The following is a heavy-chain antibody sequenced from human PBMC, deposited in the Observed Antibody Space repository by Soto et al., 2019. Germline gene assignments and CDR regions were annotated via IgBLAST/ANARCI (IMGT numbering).Heavy chain of an antibody. CDR3: AREIDS. Sequence: QVQLQESGPGLVKPSQTLSLTCTVSGGSISSGGYYWSWIRQHPGKGLEWIGYIYYSGSTYYNPXLXRXATISVDTSKTQFSLTLSSVIAAVTAVYYCAREIDSWGQGTLVTVSS. V-gene: IGHV4-31*01. CDR2: IYYSGST. J-gene: IGHJ4*02. CDR1: GGSISSGGYY.